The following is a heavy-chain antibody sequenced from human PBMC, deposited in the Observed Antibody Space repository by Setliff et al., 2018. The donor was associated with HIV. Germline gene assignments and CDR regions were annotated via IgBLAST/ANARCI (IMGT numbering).Heavy chain of an antibody. Sequence: SETLSLTCSVSGGSVMSSVYYWAWIRQPPGKGLDWLGSISFSGTYLNPSLKSRVTISVDMSKDQFSQQMTSVTAADTAIYYCASSSTAGFDFWGQGTLVTVSS. CDR1: GGSVMSSVYY. D-gene: IGHD6-19*01. CDR2: ISFSGT. J-gene: IGHJ4*02. CDR3: ASSSTAGFDF. V-gene: IGHV4-39*07.